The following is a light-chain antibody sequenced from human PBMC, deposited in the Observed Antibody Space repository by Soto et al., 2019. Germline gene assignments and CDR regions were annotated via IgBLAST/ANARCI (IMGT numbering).Light chain of an antibody. CDR2: ISS. V-gene: IGKV1-39*01. CDR3: QQSFSLPIYT. CDR1: QNIVTY. J-gene: IGKJ5*01. Sequence: DIQMTQSPSSLSESVGDRANITCRASQNIVTYLNPYQQKPAEDPRLLMYISSSFQRGGPSRFNGSGSGEDFTLTISSLEPEDVATYYCQQSFSLPIYTFGQGTRLEIK.